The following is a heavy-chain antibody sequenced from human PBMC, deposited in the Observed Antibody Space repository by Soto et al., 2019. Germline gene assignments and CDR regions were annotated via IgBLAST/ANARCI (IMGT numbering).Heavy chain of an antibody. CDR2: IYYSGST. Sequence: ASETLSLPCTVSGGSISSYYWSWVRQPPGEGLEWIGYIYYSGSTNYNPSLKSRVTISVDTSKNQFSLKLSSVTAADTAVYYCARALPWAYCTNGVCKNYYYYYMDVWGKGTTVTVSS. CDR3: ARALPWAYCTNGVCKNYYYYYMDV. V-gene: IGHV4-59*01. CDR1: GGSISSYY. J-gene: IGHJ6*03. D-gene: IGHD2-8*01.